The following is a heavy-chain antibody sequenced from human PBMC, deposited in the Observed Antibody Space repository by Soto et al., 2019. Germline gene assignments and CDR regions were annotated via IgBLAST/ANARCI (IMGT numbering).Heavy chain of an antibody. J-gene: IGHJ6*02. CDR1: GYTFSAYY. CDR2: INPKFGDT. CDR3: ARNMDYYYGPGSGNGHGV. V-gene: IGHV1-2*02. D-gene: IGHD3-10*01. Sequence: QVQLVQSGAEVKEPGDSVRVSCEASGYTFSAYYIHWVRQAPGQGLEWMGWINPKFGDTTYAQDFQGRVTMTRDMSISTVYMELSRLTSDDPAIYYCARNMDYYYGPGSGNGHGVWGQGTTVTVFS.